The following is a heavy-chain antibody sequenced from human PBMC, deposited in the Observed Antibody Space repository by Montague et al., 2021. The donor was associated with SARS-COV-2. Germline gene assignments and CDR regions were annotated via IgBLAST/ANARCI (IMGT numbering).Heavy chain of an antibody. J-gene: IGHJ3*02. V-gene: IGHV4-39*01. Sequence: SETLSLTCTVSGGSISSSSYYWGWIRQPPGKGLEWIGSIYYSGSTYYNSSLKGRVTISVDTSKNQFSLKLSSVTAADTDVYYCARHGLAGNTIFGVVTPRGGFDIWGQGTMVTVSS. CDR1: GGSISSSSYY. D-gene: IGHD3-3*01. CDR2: IYYSGST. CDR3: ARHGLAGNTIFGVVTPRGGFDI.